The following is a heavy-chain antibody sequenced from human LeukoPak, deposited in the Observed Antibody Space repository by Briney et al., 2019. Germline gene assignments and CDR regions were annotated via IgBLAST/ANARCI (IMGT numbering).Heavy chain of an antibody. CDR1: GGSISRSDYY. V-gene: IGHV4-39*01. J-gene: IGHJ3*02. CDR3: ARQGSGPLTGLDI. D-gene: IGHD3-9*01. CDR2: LYYSGST. Sequence: PSETLSLTCSVSGGSISRSDYYWGWVRQPPGKGLGWIGSLYYSGSTYYNPSLKSRVTVSVDTSKNQFSLRLRSVTAADTAVYYCARQGSGPLTGLDIWGQGTMVTVSS.